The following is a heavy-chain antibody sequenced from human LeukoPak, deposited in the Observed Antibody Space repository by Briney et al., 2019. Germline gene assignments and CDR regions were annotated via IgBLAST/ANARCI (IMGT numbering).Heavy chain of an antibody. V-gene: IGHV3-11*04. CDR2: ISSSGLTI. J-gene: IGHJ4*02. Sequence: PGGSLRLSCAASGFIFSDYYMIWIRQAPGKGLEWVAYISSSGLTIYYADSVKGRFTISRDNAKSSLYLQMNSLRAEDTAVYYCARARLYLDVWGQRRQGSVSS. CDR1: GFIFSDYY. CDR3: ARARLYLDV.